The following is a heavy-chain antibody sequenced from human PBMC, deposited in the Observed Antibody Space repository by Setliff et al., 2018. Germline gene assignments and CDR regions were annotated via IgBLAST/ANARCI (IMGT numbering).Heavy chain of an antibody. CDR3: ARRYFDSGSYFYFDY. J-gene: IGHJ4*02. Sequence: SETLSLTCTVSGASTNSGDYYWSWIRQRPGKALEYIGYVDFSGKTDYNPSLKSRLTMSFDTSKNQFSLRLRSVSAADTAVYFCARRYFDSGSYFYFDYWGQGTLVTVSA. CDR1: GASTNSGDYY. CDR2: VDFSGKT. V-gene: IGHV4-30-4*08. D-gene: IGHD3-10*01.